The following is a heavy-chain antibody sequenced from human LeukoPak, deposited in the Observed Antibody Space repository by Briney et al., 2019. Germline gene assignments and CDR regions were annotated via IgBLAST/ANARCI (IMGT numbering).Heavy chain of an antibody. CDR3: ARIWFGLRRLYYFDY. Sequence: KPSETLSLTCTVSGGSISSYYWSWIRQPPGKGLEWIGYIYNNGSTNYNPSLKSRGTISVGTSKNQFSLKLTSVTAADTAVYFCARIWFGLRRLYYFDYWGQGTLVTVSS. V-gene: IGHV4-59*01. D-gene: IGHD3-10*01. J-gene: IGHJ4*02. CDR1: GGSISSYY. CDR2: IYNNGST.